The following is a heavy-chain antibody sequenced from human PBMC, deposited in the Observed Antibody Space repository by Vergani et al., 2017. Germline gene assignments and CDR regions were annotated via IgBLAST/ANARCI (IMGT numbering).Heavy chain of an antibody. J-gene: IGHJ6*02. CDR2: ISYDGSNK. V-gene: IGHV3-30*18. Sequence: VQLVESGGGLVKPGGSLRLSCAASGFTFSSYGMHWVRQAPGKGLEWVAVISYDGSNKYYADSVKGRFTISRDNSKNKLYLEMKSLRAEDTAVYYCAKDSSDVLRFLEWLFSADYYYGMAVWGQGTTVTVSS. CDR3: AKDSSDVLRFLEWLFSADYYYGMAV. D-gene: IGHD3-3*01. CDR1: GFTFSSYG.